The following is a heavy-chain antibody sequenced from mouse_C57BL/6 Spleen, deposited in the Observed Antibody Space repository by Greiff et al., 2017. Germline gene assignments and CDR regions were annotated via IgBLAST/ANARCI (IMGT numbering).Heavy chain of an antibody. CDR3: ARDNYYGSSYDYAMDY. CDR1: GFTFSDYY. CDR2: INYDGSST. Sequence: EVQVVESEGGLVQPGSSMKLSCTASGFTFSDYYMAWVRQVPEKGLEWVANINYDGSSTYYLDSLKSRFIISRDNAKNILYLQMSSLKSEDTATYYCARDNYYGSSYDYAMDYWGQGTSVTVSS. J-gene: IGHJ4*01. D-gene: IGHD1-1*01. V-gene: IGHV5-16*01.